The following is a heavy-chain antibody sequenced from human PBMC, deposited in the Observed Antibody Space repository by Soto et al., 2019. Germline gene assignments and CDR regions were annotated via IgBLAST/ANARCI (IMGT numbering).Heavy chain of an antibody. J-gene: IGHJ4*02. D-gene: IGHD3-22*01. Sequence: TLSLTCTVSGGSIRSYYWSWIRQPPGKGLEWIGYIYHSGDTNYNPSLKSRVTISVDTSKNQFSLKLSSVTAADTAVYYCARRYYDSSGYFRFDYWGQGALVTVSS. CDR2: IYHSGDT. V-gene: IGHV4-59*01. CDR1: GGSIRSYY. CDR3: ARRYYDSSGYFRFDY.